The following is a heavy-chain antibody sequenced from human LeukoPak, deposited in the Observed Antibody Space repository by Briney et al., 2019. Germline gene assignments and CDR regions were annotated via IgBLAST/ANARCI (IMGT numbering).Heavy chain of an antibody. V-gene: IGHV3-48*03. J-gene: IGHJ4*02. CDR3: VRVGRIQYFDY. D-gene: IGHD5-18*01. Sequence: GSLRLSCAASGFAFSSYEMNWVRQAPGKGPEWISYISGGGDTMYYADSVKGRFTSSRDNAKNSLFLQMNSLRAEDTAVYSCVRVGRIQYFDYWGQGTPVTVSS. CDR1: GFAFSSYE. CDR2: ISGGGDTM.